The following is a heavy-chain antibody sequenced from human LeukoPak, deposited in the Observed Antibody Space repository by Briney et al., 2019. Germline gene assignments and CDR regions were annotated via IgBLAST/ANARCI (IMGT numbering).Heavy chain of an antibody. Sequence: PGGSLRLSCAASGFTFDDYAMHWVRQAPGKGLEWVSGISWGSGSITYADSVKGRFTISRDNARNSLYLQMNSLRAEDTAVYYCARESGWDANYYYYYMDVWGKGTTVTVSS. D-gene: IGHD6-19*01. CDR1: GFTFDDYA. CDR3: ARESGWDANYYYYYMDV. V-gene: IGHV3-9*01. J-gene: IGHJ6*03. CDR2: ISWGSGSI.